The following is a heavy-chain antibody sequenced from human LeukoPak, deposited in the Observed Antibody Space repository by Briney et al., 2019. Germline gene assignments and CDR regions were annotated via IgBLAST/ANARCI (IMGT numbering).Heavy chain of an antibody. V-gene: IGHV3-23*01. CDR1: GFPFSSYA. Sequence: PGGSLRLSCAASGFPFSSYAMNWVRQAPGMGLEWVSSLSCSGGSSYYADSVKGRFTSSRDTSNKAMCLQMHRLRVDDSAVYFWAKGRGSRADNYFDLGGQESLVTVPS. J-gene: IGHJ5*02. D-gene: IGHD6-13*01. CDR3: AKGRGSRADNYFDL. CDR2: LSCSGGSS.